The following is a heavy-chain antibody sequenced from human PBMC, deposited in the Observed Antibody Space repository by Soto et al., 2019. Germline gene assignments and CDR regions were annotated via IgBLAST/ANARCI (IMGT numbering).Heavy chain of an antibody. CDR2: ISYEGSHK. J-gene: IGHJ6*02. CDR1: GFDFSSHG. CDR3: AKDFELPDGDYYHYGMDV. D-gene: IGHD1-7*01. V-gene: IGHV3-30*18. Sequence: QVQLVESGGGVVQSGGSLRLSCLASGFDFSSHGMYLVRQAPGRGLEWVALISYEGSHKFYVDSLKGRFTISRDNSKHTLYLHMSSLRPEDTALYYCAKDFELPDGDYYHYGMDVWGQGTTVSVSS.